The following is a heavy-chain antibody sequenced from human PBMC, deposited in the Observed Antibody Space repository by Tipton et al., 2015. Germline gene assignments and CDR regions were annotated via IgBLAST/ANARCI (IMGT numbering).Heavy chain of an antibody. D-gene: IGHD3-3*01. Sequence: TLSLTCTVSGGSVRSDSSYWTWIRQRPGKGPEWIGYIYYSGTTSSNPSVKSRVTISVDTSKNQFSLEMTSVTAADTAIYYCARGQDENTLGEYYTHWGQGTLVTVSS. J-gene: IGHJ1*01. V-gene: IGHV4-61*01. CDR2: IYYSGTT. CDR1: GGSVRSDSSY. CDR3: ARGQDENTLGEYYTH.